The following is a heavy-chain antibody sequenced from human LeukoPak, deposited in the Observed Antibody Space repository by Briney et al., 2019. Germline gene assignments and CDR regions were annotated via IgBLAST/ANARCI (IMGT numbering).Heavy chain of an antibody. J-gene: IGHJ4*02. V-gene: IGHV3-64D*06. Sequence: GGSLRLSCAASGFTFSSYAMHWVRQAPGKGLEYVSAISSNGGSTYYADSVKGRFTISRDNSKNTLYLQMSSLRAEDTAVYYCVKDAKYCSSTSCYAPRDFDYWGQGTLVTVSS. D-gene: IGHD2-2*01. CDR3: VKDAKYCSSTSCYAPRDFDY. CDR1: GFTFSSYA. CDR2: ISSNGGST.